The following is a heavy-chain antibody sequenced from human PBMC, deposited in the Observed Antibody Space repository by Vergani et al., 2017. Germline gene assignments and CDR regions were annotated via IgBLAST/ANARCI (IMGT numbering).Heavy chain of an antibody. CDR2: IYPGDSDT. D-gene: IGHD2-2*01. J-gene: IGHJ3*02. Sequence: EVQLVQSGAEVKKPGESLKISCKGSGYSFTSYWIGWVRQMPGKGLEWMGIIYPGDSDTRYSPSFQGQGTISADTSISTAYLQWSSLKASDTAMDYCARLVKYQLGVDAFDIWGQGTMVTVSS. V-gene: IGHV5-51*01. CDR3: ARLVKYQLGVDAFDI. CDR1: GYSFTSYW.